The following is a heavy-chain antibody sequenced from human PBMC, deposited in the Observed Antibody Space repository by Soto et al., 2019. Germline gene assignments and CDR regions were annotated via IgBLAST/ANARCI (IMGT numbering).Heavy chain of an antibody. D-gene: IGHD3-3*01. V-gene: IGHV3-74*01. CDR1: GFTFSSYW. J-gene: IGHJ6*02. CDR3: ARDRVFGDYYGMDV. Sequence: EVQLVESGGGLVQPGGSLRLSCAASGFTFSSYWMHWVRQAPGKGLVWVSRINSDGSSTSYADSVKGRFTISRDNAKNTLYLQVNSLRAEDTAVYSCARDRVFGDYYGMDVWGQGTTVTVSS. CDR2: INSDGSST.